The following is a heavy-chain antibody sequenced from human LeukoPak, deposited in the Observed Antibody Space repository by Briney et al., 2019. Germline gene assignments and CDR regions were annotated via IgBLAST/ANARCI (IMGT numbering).Heavy chain of an antibody. CDR3: ARYSRDLRHRTPIDY. J-gene: IGHJ4*02. V-gene: IGHV4-38-2*01. D-gene: IGHD2-21*01. CDR2: IYHSGST. Sequence: SETLSLTCAVSGYSISSGYYWGWIRQPPGKGLERIGSIYHSGSTYYNPSLKSRVTISVDTSKNQFSLKLSSVTAADTAVYYCARYSRDLRHRTPIDYWGQGTLVTVSS. CDR1: GYSISSGYY.